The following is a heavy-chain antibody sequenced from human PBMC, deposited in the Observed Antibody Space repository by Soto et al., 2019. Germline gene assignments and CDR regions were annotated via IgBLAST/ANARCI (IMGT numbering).Heavy chain of an antibody. V-gene: IGHV2-70*01. Sequence: SGPTLVNPTQTLTLTCTFSGFSLSTSGMCVSWIRQPPGKALEWLALIDWDDDKYYSTSLKTRLTISKDTSKNQVVLTMTNMDPVDTATYYCARINSRDSSGYYPFDYWGQGTLVTVSS. CDR1: GFSLSTSGMC. D-gene: IGHD3-22*01. CDR3: ARINSRDSSGYYPFDY. J-gene: IGHJ4*02. CDR2: IDWDDDK.